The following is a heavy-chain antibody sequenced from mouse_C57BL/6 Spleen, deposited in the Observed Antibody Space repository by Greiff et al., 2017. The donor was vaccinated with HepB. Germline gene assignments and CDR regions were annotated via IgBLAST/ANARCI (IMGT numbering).Heavy chain of an antibody. CDR3: AREPGPRYFDV. CDR2: ISDGGSYT. J-gene: IGHJ1*03. CDR1: GFTFSSYA. Sequence: EVQVVESGGGLVKPGGSLKLSCAASGFTFSSYAMSWVRQTPEKRLEWVATISDGGSYTYYPDNVKGRFTISRDNAKNNLYLQMSHLKSEDTAMDYCAREPGPRYFDVWGTGTTVTVSS. V-gene: IGHV5-4*01.